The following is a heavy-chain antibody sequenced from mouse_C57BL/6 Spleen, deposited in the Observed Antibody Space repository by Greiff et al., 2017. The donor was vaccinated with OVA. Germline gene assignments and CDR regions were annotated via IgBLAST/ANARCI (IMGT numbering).Heavy chain of an antibody. CDR3: ASGRGSDDYDADYYAMDY. CDR2: IDPNSGGT. D-gene: IGHD2-4*01. CDR1: GYTFTSYW. V-gene: IGHV1-72*01. J-gene: IGHJ4*01. Sequence: QVQLQQPGAELVKPGASVKLSCKASGYTFTSYWMHWVKQRPGRGLEWIGRIDPNSGGTKYNEKFKSKATLTVDKPSSTAYMQLSSLTSEDSAVYYCASGRGSDDYDADYYAMDYWGQGTSVTVSS.